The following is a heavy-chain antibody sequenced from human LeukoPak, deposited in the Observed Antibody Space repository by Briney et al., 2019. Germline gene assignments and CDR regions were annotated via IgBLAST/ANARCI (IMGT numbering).Heavy chain of an antibody. D-gene: IGHD5/OR15-5a*01. J-gene: IGHJ3*02. CDR2: IGGSGDTT. V-gene: IGHV3-23*01. CDR1: GFTFSAYA. CDR3: AKDMSSTSQRDAFDI. Sequence: GGSLRLSCAVSGFTFSAYAMAWVRQAPGKGLEWVSSIGGSGDTTYYADSVKGRFTISRDNSKNTLYLQMNSLRAEDTAVYYCAKDMSSTSQRDAFDIWGQGTMVTVSS.